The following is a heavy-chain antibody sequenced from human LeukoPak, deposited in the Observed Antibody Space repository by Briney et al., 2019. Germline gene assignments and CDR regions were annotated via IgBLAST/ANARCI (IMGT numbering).Heavy chain of an antibody. J-gene: IGHJ3*02. Sequence: SQTLSLTCSVSGGSISSGSYYWSWIRQPAGKGLEWIGRFYTSGSTNYNPSLKSRVTISVDTSKNQFSLKLNSVTAADTAVYYCAGAYCGGDCYSGRAFDIWGQGTMVTVSS. V-gene: IGHV4-61*02. CDR3: AGAYCGGDCYSGRAFDI. CDR1: GGSISSGSYY. CDR2: FYTSGST. D-gene: IGHD2-21*02.